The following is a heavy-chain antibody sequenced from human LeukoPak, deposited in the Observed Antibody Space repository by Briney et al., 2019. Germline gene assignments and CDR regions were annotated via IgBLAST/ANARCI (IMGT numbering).Heavy chain of an antibody. Sequence: SQTLSLTCTVSGGSISSGGYYWSWIRQHPGKGLEWIGYIYYSGSTYYNPSLKSRVTISVDTSKNQFSLKLSSVTAADTAVYYCARSGLAAAPSGPWGQGTLVTVSS. J-gene: IGHJ5*02. CDR2: IYYSGST. CDR3: ARSGLAAAPSGP. D-gene: IGHD6-13*01. V-gene: IGHV4-31*03. CDR1: GGSISSGGYY.